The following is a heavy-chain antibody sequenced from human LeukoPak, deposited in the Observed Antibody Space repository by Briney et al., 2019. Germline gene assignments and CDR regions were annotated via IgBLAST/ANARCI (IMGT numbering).Heavy chain of an antibody. Sequence: GGSLRLSCAASGFTFDDYAMHWVRQAPGKGLEWVSGISWNSGSIGYADSVKGRFTISRDNAKNSLYLQMNSLRAEDTALYYCAKDKYSSSWYAAHIDYWGRGTLVTVSS. CDR2: ISWNSGSI. J-gene: IGHJ4*02. V-gene: IGHV3-9*01. CDR1: GFTFDDYA. CDR3: AKDKYSSSWYAAHIDY. D-gene: IGHD6-13*01.